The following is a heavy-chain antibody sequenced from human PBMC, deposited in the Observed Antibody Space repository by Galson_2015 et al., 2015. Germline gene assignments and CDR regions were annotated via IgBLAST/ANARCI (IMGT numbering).Heavy chain of an antibody. Sequence: LRLSCAASGFTFSNAWMRWVRQAPGKGLEWVGRIKSKTDGGTTDYAAPVKGRFTISRDDSKNTLYLQMNSLKTEGTAVYYCTTGTVTTPILPGYWGQGTLVTVSS. CDR3: TTGTVTTPILPGY. J-gene: IGHJ4*02. CDR2: IKSKTDGGTT. CDR1: GFTFSNAW. D-gene: IGHD3-9*01. V-gene: IGHV3-15*01.